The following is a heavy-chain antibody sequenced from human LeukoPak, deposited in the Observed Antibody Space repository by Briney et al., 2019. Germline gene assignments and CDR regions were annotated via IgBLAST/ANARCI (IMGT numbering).Heavy chain of an antibody. Sequence: PGGSLRLSCAASGFTFSNAWMSWVRQGPGKGLEWVCRIKSKTDGGTTDYAAPVKGRFTISRDDSKNTLYLQMNSLKTEDAAVYYCTTQGDTAMGPYYCYGMDVWGQGTTVTVSS. J-gene: IGHJ6*02. CDR3: TTQGDTAMGPYYCYGMDV. D-gene: IGHD5-18*01. CDR2: IKSKTDGGTT. V-gene: IGHV3-15*01. CDR1: GFTFSNAW.